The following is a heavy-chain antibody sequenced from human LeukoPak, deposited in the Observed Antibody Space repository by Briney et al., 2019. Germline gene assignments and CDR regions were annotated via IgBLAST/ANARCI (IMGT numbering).Heavy chain of an antibody. J-gene: IGHJ3*02. CDR2: IYHSGST. CDR3: ARVRITYYDFWSGYHDAFDI. D-gene: IGHD3-3*01. Sequence: SETLSLTCTVSGYPISSGYYWGWIRQPPGKGLEWIGSIYHSGSTYYNPSLKSRVTISVDTSKNQFSLKLSSVTAADTAVYYCARVRITYYDFWSGYHDAFDIWGQGTMVTVSS. V-gene: IGHV4-38-2*02. CDR1: GYPISSGYY.